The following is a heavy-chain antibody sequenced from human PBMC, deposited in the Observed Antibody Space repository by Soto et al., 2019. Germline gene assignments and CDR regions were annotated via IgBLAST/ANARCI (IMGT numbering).Heavy chain of an antibody. CDR2: IKQDGSEK. CDR1: GFTFSSYW. CDR3: ARDGARRDIVATTVDY. J-gene: IGHJ4*02. V-gene: IGHV3-7*05. D-gene: IGHD5-12*01. Sequence: LRLSCAASGFTFSSYWMSWVRQAPGKGLEWVANIKQDGSEKYYVDSVKGRFTISRDNAKNSLYLQMNSLRAEDTAVYYCARDGARRDIVATTVDYWGQGTLVTVSS.